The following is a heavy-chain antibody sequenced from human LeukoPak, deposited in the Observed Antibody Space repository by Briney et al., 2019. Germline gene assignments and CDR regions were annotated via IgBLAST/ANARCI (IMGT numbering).Heavy chain of an antibody. Sequence: GGSLRLSCAASGFTVSGNYMSWVRQAPGKGLEWVSLIDSGDSTYYAESVKGRFTISGDHSKNTLYLQMNSLRAEDTAVYYCAKGPMTKLDPWGQGTLVTVSS. D-gene: IGHD4-11*01. CDR2: IDSGDST. J-gene: IGHJ5*02. CDR1: GFTVSGNY. V-gene: IGHV3-66*01. CDR3: AKGPMTKLDP.